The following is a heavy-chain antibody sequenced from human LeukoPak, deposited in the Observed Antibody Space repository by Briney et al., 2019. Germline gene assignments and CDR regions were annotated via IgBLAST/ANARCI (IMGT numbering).Heavy chain of an antibody. CDR1: GITLSNYG. CDR2: MSDSGGST. CDR3: AKRGVVIRVILVGFHKEAYYFDS. Sequence: PGGSLRLSCADSGITLSNYGMSWVRRARGKGVEWVAVMSDSGGSTNYADSVKGRFTISRDNPKNTLYLQMNSLRAEDTAVYFCAKRGVVIRVILVGFHKEAYYFDSWGQGALVTVSS. D-gene: IGHD3-22*01. V-gene: IGHV3-23*01. J-gene: IGHJ4*02.